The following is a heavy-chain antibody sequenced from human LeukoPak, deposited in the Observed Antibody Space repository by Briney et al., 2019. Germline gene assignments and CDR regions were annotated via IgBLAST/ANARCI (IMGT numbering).Heavy chain of an antibody. J-gene: IGHJ4*02. CDR1: GYTFTSYA. D-gene: IGHD6-19*01. CDR2: INAGKGNT. V-gene: IGHV1-3*01. Sequence: ASVKVSCKASGYTFTSYAMHWVRQAPGQRLEWMGWINAGKGNTKYSQKFQGRVTITRDTSASTAYMELSSLRSEDTAVYYCAREGIAVAGFDYWGQGTLVTVSS. CDR3: AREGIAVAGFDY.